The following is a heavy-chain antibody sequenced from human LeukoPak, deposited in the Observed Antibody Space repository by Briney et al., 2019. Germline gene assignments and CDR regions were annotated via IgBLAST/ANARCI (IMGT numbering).Heavy chain of an antibody. CDR3: ARQPNWNDVYGEFDY. Sequence: PSETLSLTCTVSGGSISSYYWSWIRQPPGKGLEWIGYIYYSGSTNYNPSLKSRVTISVDTSKNHFSLKLSSVTAADTAVYYCARQPNWNDVYGEFDYWGQGTLVTVSS. CDR2: IYYSGST. D-gene: IGHD1-1*01. J-gene: IGHJ4*02. CDR1: GGSISSYY. V-gene: IGHV4-59*08.